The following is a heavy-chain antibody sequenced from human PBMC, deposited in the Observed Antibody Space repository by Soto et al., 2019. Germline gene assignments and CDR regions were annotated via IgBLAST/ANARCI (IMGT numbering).Heavy chain of an antibody. CDR3: ARGEGRYGMDV. J-gene: IGHJ6*02. Sequence: QVQLQQWGAGLLKPSETLSLTCAVYGGSFSGYYWSWIRQPPGKGLEWIGEINHSGSTNYNPSLKRRVTISVDTSKNQFSLKLSSVTAADTAVYYCARGEGRYGMDVWGQGTTVTVSS. CDR1: GGSFSGYY. CDR2: INHSGST. V-gene: IGHV4-34*01.